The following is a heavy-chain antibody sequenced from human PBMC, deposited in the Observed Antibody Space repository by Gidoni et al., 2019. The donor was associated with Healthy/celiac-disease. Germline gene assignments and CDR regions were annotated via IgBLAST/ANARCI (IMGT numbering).Heavy chain of an antibody. CDR1: GYTLTSYD. D-gene: IGHD2-2*02. CDR2: MNPNSGNT. CDR3: ARGAVVVPAAIGYDYYYG. J-gene: IGHJ6*01. Sequence: QVPLVQSGAEVTKPGASVKVSCQASGYTLTSYDINWVRQATGQGLEWMGWMNPNSGNTGYAKKFQGRVTMNRNTSISTAYMERSSLRSEDKAVYYCARGAVVVPAAIGYDYYYG. V-gene: IGHV1-8*01.